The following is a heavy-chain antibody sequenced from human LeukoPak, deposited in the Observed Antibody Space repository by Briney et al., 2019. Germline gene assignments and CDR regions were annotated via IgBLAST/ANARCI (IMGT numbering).Heavy chain of an antibody. CDR3: ARVDFSPRYAMDV. Sequence: ASVKVSCKASGYTFSGYYIHWVPQAPGQGLEWMGWINPNSGGTNSAQKFQGRVTLTRDTSISTAYMELSSLRSDDTAVYYCARVDFSPRYAMDVWGQGTTVTVSS. CDR1: GYTFSGYY. J-gene: IGHJ6*02. V-gene: IGHV1-2*02. CDR2: INPNSGGT. D-gene: IGHD3/OR15-3a*01.